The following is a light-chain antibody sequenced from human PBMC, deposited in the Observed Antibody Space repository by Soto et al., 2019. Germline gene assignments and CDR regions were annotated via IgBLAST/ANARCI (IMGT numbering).Light chain of an antibody. CDR3: AAWDDSLNGHVV. CDR2: SNN. CDR1: SSNIGSNN. J-gene: IGLJ2*01. V-gene: IGLV1-44*01. Sequence: QPVLTQPPSASGTPGQRVTISCSGSSSNIGSNNVNWYQQLPGTAPKLLIYSNNQRPSGVPDRVSGSKSGTSASLAITGLQSEDEADYYCAAWDDSLNGHVVFGGGTKLTVL.